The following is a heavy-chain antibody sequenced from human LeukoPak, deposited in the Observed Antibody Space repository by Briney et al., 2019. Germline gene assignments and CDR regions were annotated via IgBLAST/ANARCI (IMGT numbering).Heavy chain of an antibody. V-gene: IGHV1-2*02. CDR2: INPNSGGT. CDR3: AREGRGWTY. Sequence: ASVKVSSKPPGNTFTAYYRNWVGQAPGQGLEWMGWINPNSGGTNYAQKFQGRVTMTRDTSISTAYMEVSRLTSDDTAVFYCAREGRGWTYWAQGTLVTVSS. D-gene: IGHD2-15*01. J-gene: IGHJ4*02. CDR1: GNTFTAYY.